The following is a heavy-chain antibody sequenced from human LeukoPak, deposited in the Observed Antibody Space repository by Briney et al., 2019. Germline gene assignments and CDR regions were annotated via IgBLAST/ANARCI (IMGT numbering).Heavy chain of an antibody. CDR3: VPHNSGSSPYFDY. D-gene: IGHD3-22*01. J-gene: IGHJ4*02. V-gene: IGHV1-2*02. CDR2: INPNSGGT. CDR1: GYTFTYYY. Sequence: ASVKVSCKASGYTFTYYYMHWVRQAPGQGLEWMGWINPNSGGTNYGQKFQGRVTMTRDTSISTAYMELTRLRSDDTAVYYCVPHNSGSSPYFDYWGQGSLVTVSS.